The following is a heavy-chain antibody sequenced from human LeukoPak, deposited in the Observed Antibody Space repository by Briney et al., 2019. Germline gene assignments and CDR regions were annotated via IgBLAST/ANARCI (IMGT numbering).Heavy chain of an antibody. CDR2: INPSGGTT. Sequence: VASVKVSCKASGYTFTRYYMHWVRQAPGQGLAWMGMINPSGGTTTYAQKFQGRVTMTRDTSTRTVYMELSSLRSEDTAMYYCARDFAAMVTNGFDIWGQGTMVTVSP. D-gene: IGHD5-18*01. J-gene: IGHJ3*02. CDR3: ARDFAAMVTNGFDI. CDR1: GYTFTRYY. V-gene: IGHV1-46*01.